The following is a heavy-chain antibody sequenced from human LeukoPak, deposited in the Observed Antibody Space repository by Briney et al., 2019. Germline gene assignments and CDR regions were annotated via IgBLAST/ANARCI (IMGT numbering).Heavy chain of an antibody. CDR3: ARLSHYDFWSGYYRSGDYYYGMDV. CDR2: IYYSGST. D-gene: IGHD3-3*01. Sequence: PSETLSLTCTVSGGSTSSYYWSWIRQPPGKGLEWIGYIYYSGSTNYNPSLKSRVTISVDTSKNQFSLKLTSVTAADTAVYYCARLSHYDFWSGYYRSGDYYYGMDVWGQGTAVTVSS. CDR1: GGSTSSYY. J-gene: IGHJ6*02. V-gene: IGHV4-59*08.